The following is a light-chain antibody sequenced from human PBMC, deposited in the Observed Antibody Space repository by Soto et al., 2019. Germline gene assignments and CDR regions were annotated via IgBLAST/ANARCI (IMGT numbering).Light chain of an antibody. J-gene: IGKJ1*01. Sequence: DIQMTQSPSTLSASVGDRVTITCRASQSINNWLAWYQQKPGKAPKLFIFKASTLESGVPSRFSGSGSVTEFTLSISSLQPDDFATYFCQQYESFPRTFGQGTKVEIK. CDR1: QSINNW. CDR3: QQYESFPRT. CDR2: KAS. V-gene: IGKV1-5*03.